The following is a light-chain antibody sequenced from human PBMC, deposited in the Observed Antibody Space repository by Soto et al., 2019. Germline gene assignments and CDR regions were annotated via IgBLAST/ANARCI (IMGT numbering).Light chain of an antibody. CDR2: KAS. Sequence: QMTHSPSTLSASVGDRVTITCRASQSINNWLAWYQQKPGKAPKLLIYKASSLESGVPSRFSGSGSGTEFTLTISSLQPDDFATYYCQQYNSYWTFGQGTKVDNK. CDR3: QQYNSYWT. V-gene: IGKV1-5*03. CDR1: QSINNW. J-gene: IGKJ1*01.